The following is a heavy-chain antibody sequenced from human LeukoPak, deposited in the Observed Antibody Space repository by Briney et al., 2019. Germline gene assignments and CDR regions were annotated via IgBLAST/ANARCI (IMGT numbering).Heavy chain of an antibody. D-gene: IGHD4-17*01. CDR3: ATMPTVTTSGGGG. CDR2: INAGNGNT. J-gene: IGHJ4*02. V-gene: IGHV1-3*01. CDR1: GYTFTSYA. Sequence: ASAKVSCKASGYTFTSYAMHWVRQAPGQRLEWMGWINAGNGNTKYSQKFQGRVTITRDTSASTAYMELSSLRSEDTAVYHCATMPTVTTSGGGGWGQGTLVTVSS.